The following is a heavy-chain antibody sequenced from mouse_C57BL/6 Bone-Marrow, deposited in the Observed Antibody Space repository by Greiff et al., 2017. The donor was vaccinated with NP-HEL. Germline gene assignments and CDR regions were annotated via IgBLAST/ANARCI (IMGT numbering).Heavy chain of an antibody. Sequence: EVQRVESGPGLAKPSQSLSLTCSVTGYSITSDYWNWIRKFPGNKLEYMGYISYSGSTYYNPSLKSRISITRDTSKNQYYLQLNSVTTEDTATYYCARSITTVVAADWYFDVWGTGTTVTVSS. CDR1: GYSITSDY. J-gene: IGHJ1*03. D-gene: IGHD1-1*01. V-gene: IGHV3-8*01. CDR3: ARSITTVVAADWYFDV. CDR2: ISYSGST.